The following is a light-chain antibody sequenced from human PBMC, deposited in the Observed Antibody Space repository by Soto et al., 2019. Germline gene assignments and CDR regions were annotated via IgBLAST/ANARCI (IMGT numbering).Light chain of an antibody. CDR3: QQYGTSPRT. V-gene: IGKV3-20*01. Sequence: EIVLTQSPGTLSLSPWERATLSCRASQSVRSTHLAWYQLKPGQAPRLFIYGASSRATGIPDRFSGSGSGTDFTLTISRREPADFAVYICQQYGTSPRTFGQGTRLEIK. J-gene: IGKJ5*01. CDR2: GAS. CDR1: QSVRSTH.